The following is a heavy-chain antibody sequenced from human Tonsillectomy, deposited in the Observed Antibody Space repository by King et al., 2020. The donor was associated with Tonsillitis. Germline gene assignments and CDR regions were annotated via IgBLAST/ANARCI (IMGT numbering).Heavy chain of an antibody. V-gene: IGHV1-2*02. D-gene: IGHD6-19*01. CDR1: GYTFTGYY. J-gene: IGHJ4*02. Sequence: VQLVESGAEVKKPGASVKVSCKASGYTFTGYYMHWVRQAPGQGLEWMGWINPNSGGTSYAQKFQGRVTMTRDTSISTAYMELSRLRSDDTAVYYCARALRRYSSGWYPDYWGQGTLVTVSS. CDR2: INPNSGGT. CDR3: ARALRRYSSGWYPDY.